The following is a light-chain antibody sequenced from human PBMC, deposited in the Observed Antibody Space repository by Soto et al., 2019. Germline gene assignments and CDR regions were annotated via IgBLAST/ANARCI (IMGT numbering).Light chain of an antibody. Sequence: QSALTQPASVSATPRQSITVSFTGTSSDVGNYNLVSWYQQHPCKAPKLINYEGSKPPSGVSNRFSGSKSGNTASLTVSGLQAEYEAEYYCCSYAPTSTFVVGTGTKVTVL. J-gene: IGLJ1*01. CDR2: EGS. CDR3: CSYAPTSTFV. V-gene: IGLV2-23*01. CDR1: SSDVGNYNL.